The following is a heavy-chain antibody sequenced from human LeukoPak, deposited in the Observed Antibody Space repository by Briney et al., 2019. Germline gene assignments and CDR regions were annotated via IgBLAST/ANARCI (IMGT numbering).Heavy chain of an antibody. J-gene: IGHJ4*02. CDR3: ARDSHKGF. CDR2: IYSGGGI. V-gene: IGHV3-23*03. CDR1: GFTFSNYA. Sequence: GGSLRLSCAASGFTFSNYAMSWVRQAPGKGLEWVSVIYSGGGIYYADSVKGRFTSSRDSSKNMMYLQLNSLRVEDTAVYFCARDSHKGFWGQGALVTVSS.